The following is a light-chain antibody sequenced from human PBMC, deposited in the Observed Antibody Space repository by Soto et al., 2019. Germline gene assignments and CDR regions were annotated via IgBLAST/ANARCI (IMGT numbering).Light chain of an antibody. J-gene: IGLJ2*01. V-gene: IGLV1-51*01. Sequence: QSVLTQPPSVSAAPGQKVTISCSGSSFNIGNNYVSWFQQLPGTAPKLLIYDSNKRPSGIPDRFSGSKSGTSATLDITGLQTGDEADYYCATWDSSLTGEVFGGGPKLTVL. CDR3: ATWDSSLTGEV. CDR1: SFNIGNNY. CDR2: DSN.